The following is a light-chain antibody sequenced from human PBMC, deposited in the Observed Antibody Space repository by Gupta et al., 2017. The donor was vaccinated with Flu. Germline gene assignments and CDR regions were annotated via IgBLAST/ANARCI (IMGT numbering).Light chain of an antibody. Sequence: EIVLTQSPATLSLSPGERATLFCRASQSVSTYLAWYQHKPGQAPRLLISDASNRATGIPARFSGSESGTDFTLTIRSREPVDFAVYYCQKRSNWPPYTFGQGTTMEIK. CDR3: QKRSNWPPYT. CDR2: DAS. V-gene: IGKV3-11*01. J-gene: IGKJ2*01. CDR1: QSVSTY.